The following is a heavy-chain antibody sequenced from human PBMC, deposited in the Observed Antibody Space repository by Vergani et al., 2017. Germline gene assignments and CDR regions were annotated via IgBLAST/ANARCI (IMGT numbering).Heavy chain of an antibody. V-gene: IGHV3-21*01. Sequence: EVQLLESGGGLVQPGGSLRLSCAASGFTFSSYSMNWVRQAPGKGLGWVSSISSSSRYLYSADSVKGRFTISRDNAKNTLYLQMNILRAGDTAVYYCARGYGSGSFGDYWGQGTLVTVSS. CDR3: ARGYGSGSFGDY. J-gene: IGHJ4*02. CDR1: GFTFSSYS. D-gene: IGHD3-10*01. CDR2: ISSSSRYL.